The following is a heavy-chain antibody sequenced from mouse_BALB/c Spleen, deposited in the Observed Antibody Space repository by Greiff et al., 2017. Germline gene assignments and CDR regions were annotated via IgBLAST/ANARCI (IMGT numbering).Heavy chain of an antibody. D-gene: IGHD2-3*01. Sequence: EVKLMESGGGLVKPGGSLKLSCAASGFAFSSYDMSWVRQTPEKRLEWVAYISSGGGSTYYPDTVKGRFTISRDNAKNTLYLQMSSLKSEDTAMYYCARRGYYPFYFDYWGQGTTLTVSS. CDR2: ISSGGGST. V-gene: IGHV5-12-1*01. CDR1: GFAFSSYD. J-gene: IGHJ2*01. CDR3: ARRGYYPFYFDY.